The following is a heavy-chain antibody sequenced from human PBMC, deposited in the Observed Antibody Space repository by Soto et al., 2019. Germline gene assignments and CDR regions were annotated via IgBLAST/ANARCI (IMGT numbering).Heavy chain of an antibody. V-gene: IGHV3-30-3*01. CDR1: GFTFSSYA. D-gene: IGHD3-3*01. CDR3: ARETPDFWSGYSLGYYGMDV. J-gene: IGHJ6*02. Sequence: GGSLRLSCAASGFTFSSYAMHWVRQAPGKGLEWVAVISYDGSNKYYADSVKGRFTISRDNSKNTLYLQMNSLRAEDTAVYYCARETPDFWSGYSLGYYGMDVWGQGTTVTVSS. CDR2: ISYDGSNK.